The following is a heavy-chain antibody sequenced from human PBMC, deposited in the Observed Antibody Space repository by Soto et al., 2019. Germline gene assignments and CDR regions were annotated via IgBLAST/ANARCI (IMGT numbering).Heavy chain of an antibody. J-gene: IGHJ4*02. V-gene: IGHV3-30-3*01. CDR3: ARDETSYAAYYFDY. CDR1: GFTFSSYA. D-gene: IGHD2-8*01. CDR2: ISNDVNTN. Sequence: QVQLVESGGGVVQPGRSLRLSCVASGFTFSSYAMHWVRQAPGKGLEWVAVISNDVNTNYDADSVKGRFIISRDNSKNTLHLQMNSLRAEDTAVYSCARDETSYAAYYFDYWGQGTLVTVSS.